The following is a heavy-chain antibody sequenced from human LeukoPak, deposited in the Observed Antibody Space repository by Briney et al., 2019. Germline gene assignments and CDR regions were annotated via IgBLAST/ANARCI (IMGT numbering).Heavy chain of an antibody. Sequence: PGGSLRLSCAASGFTFSSYGMHWVRQAPGKGLEWVAFIRYDGTNKYYADSVKGRFTISRDNSKNTLFLQMNSLRDEDTALSYCAKVPGDSIGNYYYMDVWGKGTTVTVSS. V-gene: IGHV3-30*02. J-gene: IGHJ6*03. D-gene: IGHD1-14*01. CDR3: AKVPGDSIGNYYYMDV. CDR2: IRYDGTNK. CDR1: GFTFSSYG.